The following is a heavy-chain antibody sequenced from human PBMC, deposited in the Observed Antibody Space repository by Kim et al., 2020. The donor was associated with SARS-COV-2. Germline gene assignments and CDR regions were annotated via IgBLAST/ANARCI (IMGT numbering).Heavy chain of an antibody. CDR3: ARDFPRITMIVVVIDDY. V-gene: IGHV3-48*02. D-gene: IGHD3-22*01. Sequence: GGSLRLSCAASGFTFSSYSMNWVRQAPGKGLEWVSYISSSSSTIYYADSVKGRFTISRDNAKNSLYLQMNSLRDEDTAVYYCARDFPRITMIVVVIDDYWGQGTLVTVSS. J-gene: IGHJ4*02. CDR1: GFTFSSYS. CDR2: ISSSSSTI.